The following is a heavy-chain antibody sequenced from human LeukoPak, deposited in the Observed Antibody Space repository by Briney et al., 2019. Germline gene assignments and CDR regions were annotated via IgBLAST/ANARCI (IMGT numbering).Heavy chain of an antibody. D-gene: IGHD3-22*01. J-gene: IGHJ4*02. CDR2: ISSSSSYI. CDR3: AKDGEHDSSGYYTYYFDY. CDR1: GFTFSSYS. V-gene: IGHV3-21*04. Sequence: TGGSLRLSCAASGFTFSSYSMNWVRQAPGKGLEWVSSISSSSSYIYYADSVKGRFTISRDNSKNTLYLQMNSLRAEDTAVYYCAKDGEHDSSGYYTYYFDYWGQGTLVTVSS.